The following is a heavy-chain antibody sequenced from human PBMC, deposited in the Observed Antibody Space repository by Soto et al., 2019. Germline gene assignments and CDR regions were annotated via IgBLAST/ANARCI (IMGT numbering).Heavy chain of an antibody. Sequence: GESLKISCKGSGYSFTSYWIGWVRQMPGKGLEWMGIIYPGDSDTRYSPSFQGQVTISADKSISTAYLQWSSLKAPDTAMYYCARRPLSGSIDYGMDVWGQGTTVTVSS. CDR1: GYSFTSYW. CDR3: ARRPLSGSIDYGMDV. D-gene: IGHD5-12*01. CDR2: IYPGDSDT. V-gene: IGHV5-51*01. J-gene: IGHJ6*02.